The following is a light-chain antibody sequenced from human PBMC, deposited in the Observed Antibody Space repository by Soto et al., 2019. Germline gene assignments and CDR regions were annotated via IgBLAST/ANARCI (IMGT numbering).Light chain of an antibody. CDR2: EGS. CDR3: CSYAGSSTFSYV. Sequence: QSALTQPASVSGSPGQSITISCTGTSSDVGSYNLVSWYQQHPGKAPKLMIYEGSKRPSGVSNRFSGSKSGNTASLTISGLQAEDEADYYCCSYAGSSTFSYVFXTGTKVTVL. V-gene: IGLV2-23*03. J-gene: IGLJ1*01. CDR1: SSDVGSYNL.